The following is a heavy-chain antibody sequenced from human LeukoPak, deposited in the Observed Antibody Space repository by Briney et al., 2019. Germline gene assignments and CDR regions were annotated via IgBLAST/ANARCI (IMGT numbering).Heavy chain of an antibody. D-gene: IGHD6-13*01. Sequence: SETLSLTCTVSGGSISSSNYYWGWIRQPPGKGLEWIGIIYYTGSTFYNPSLKSRVTISVDTSMRQFSLKLRSVTAADTAVLYCARLRKPAAGTWVFDTSGYYFDFWGQGTLVTVSS. CDR2: IYYTGST. J-gene: IGHJ4*02. V-gene: IGHV4-39*01. CDR1: GGSISSSNYY. CDR3: ARLRKPAAGTWVFDTSGYYFDF.